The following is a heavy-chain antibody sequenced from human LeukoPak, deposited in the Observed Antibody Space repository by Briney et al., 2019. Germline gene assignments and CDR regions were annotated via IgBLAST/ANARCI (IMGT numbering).Heavy chain of an antibody. J-gene: IGHJ4*02. CDR2: IWYDGSNK. CDR3: AKDSVVVPAATFDY. D-gene: IGHD2-2*01. CDR1: GFTFSSYG. Sequence: GGSLRLSCAASGFTFSSYGMHWVRQAPGKGLEWVAVIWYDGSNKYYAGSVKGRFTISRDNSKNTLYLQMNSLRAEDTAVYYCAKDSVVVPAATFDYWGQGTLVTVSS. V-gene: IGHV3-33*06.